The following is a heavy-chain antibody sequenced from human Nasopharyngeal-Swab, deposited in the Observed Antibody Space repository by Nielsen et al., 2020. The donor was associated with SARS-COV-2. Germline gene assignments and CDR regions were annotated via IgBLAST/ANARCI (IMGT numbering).Heavy chain of an antibody. CDR3: ARDRGYSSGWPDAFDI. V-gene: IGHV4-59*13. CDR2: ISYSGST. CDR1: GGSISTYY. D-gene: IGHD6-19*01. J-gene: IGHJ3*02. Sequence: SETLSLTCTVSGGSISTYYWSWIRQSPGKGLEWLGYISYSGSTNYNPPLKSRVTISVDTSKNQFSLKLSSVTAADTAVYYCARDRGYSSGWPDAFDIWGQGTMVTVSS.